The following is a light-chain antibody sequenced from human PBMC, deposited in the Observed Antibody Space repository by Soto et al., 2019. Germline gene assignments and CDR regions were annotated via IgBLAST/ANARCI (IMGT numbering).Light chain of an antibody. V-gene: IGLV2-14*03. J-gene: IGLJ1*01. CDR2: DVS. CDR3: SSYTCSSLHV. CDR1: SSDVGGYNY. Sequence: QSALTQPASVSGSPGQSITISCTGTSSDVGGYNYVSWYQQHPGKAPKLMIYDVSNRPSGVSNRVSGSKSGNTASLTISGLQAEDEADYYCSSYTCSSLHVFGPGTKLTVL.